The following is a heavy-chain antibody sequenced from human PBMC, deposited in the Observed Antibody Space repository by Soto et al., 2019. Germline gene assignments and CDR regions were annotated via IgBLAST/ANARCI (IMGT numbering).Heavy chain of an antibody. Sequence: QVQLVESGGGVVQPGRSLRLSCAASGFTFRNYAMHWVRQAPGKGLDWVAVISYDGRNKKDADSVKGRFTVSRDNSKNTVYLQMNSLRIEDTAVYYCARAVAATTYDYYYGMDVWGQGTTVTVSS. CDR1: GFTFRNYA. CDR3: ARAVAATTYDYYYGMDV. D-gene: IGHD6-19*01. V-gene: IGHV3-30-3*01. CDR2: ISYDGRNK. J-gene: IGHJ6*02.